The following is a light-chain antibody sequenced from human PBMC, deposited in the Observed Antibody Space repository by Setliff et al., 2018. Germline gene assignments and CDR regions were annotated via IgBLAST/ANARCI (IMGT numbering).Light chain of an antibody. J-gene: IGKJ1*01. CDR3: QQYYSSPDT. CDR2: WAS. Sequence: DIVMTQSPDSLAVSLGERATINCKSSRNLLYSLNNQNYLAWYQQKPGQPPKLLIRWASTRESGVPDRFSGGGSGTDFTLTISSLQAEDVAVYYCQQYYSSPDTFGQGTKVDIK. CDR1: RNLLYSLNNQNY. V-gene: IGKV4-1*01.